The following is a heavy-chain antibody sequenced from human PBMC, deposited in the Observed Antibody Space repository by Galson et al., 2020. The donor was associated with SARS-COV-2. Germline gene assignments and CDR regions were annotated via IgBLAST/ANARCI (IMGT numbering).Heavy chain of an antibody. J-gene: IGHJ6*02. D-gene: IGHD5-18*01. CDR1: GFTFSSFG. CDR2: ISSSSSYI. Sequence: NSGGSLRLSCAASGFTFSSFGMNWVRQAPGKGLEWVSSISSSSSYIYYADSVKGRFTISRDNAKNSLYPQMNGLRAEDTAVYYCARVWAGNSYGNYGMDVWGQGTTVTVSS. CDR3: ARVWAGNSYGNYGMDV. V-gene: IGHV3-21*06.